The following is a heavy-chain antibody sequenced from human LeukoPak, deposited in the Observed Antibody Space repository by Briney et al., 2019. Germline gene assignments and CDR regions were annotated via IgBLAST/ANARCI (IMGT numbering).Heavy chain of an antibody. CDR1: GYTFTSYD. CDR2: ISAYNGNT. V-gene: IGHV1-18*01. J-gene: IGHJ4*02. CDR3: ARGLSGSSSWYGTYFDY. D-gene: IGHD6-13*01. Sequence: ASVKVSCKASGYTFTSYDISWVRQAPGQGLEWMGWISAYNGNTNYAQKLQGRVTMTTDTSTSTAYMELRSLRSDDTAVYYCARGLSGSSSWYGTYFDYWGQGTLVTVSS.